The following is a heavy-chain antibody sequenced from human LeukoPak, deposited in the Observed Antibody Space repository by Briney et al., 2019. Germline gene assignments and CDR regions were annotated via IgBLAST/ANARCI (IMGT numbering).Heavy chain of an antibody. D-gene: IGHD3-22*01. CDR1: GFTFSSYG. J-gene: IGHJ4*02. V-gene: IGHV3-30*18. Sequence: GGSLRLSCAASGFTFSSYGMHWVRQAPGKGLEWVAVISYDGSDKNYADSVKGRFTISRDNSKSTLYLQMNSLRAEDTAAYYCAYDSSGYYYTPGDYWGQGTLVTVSS. CDR2: ISYDGSDK. CDR3: AYDSSGYYYTPGDY.